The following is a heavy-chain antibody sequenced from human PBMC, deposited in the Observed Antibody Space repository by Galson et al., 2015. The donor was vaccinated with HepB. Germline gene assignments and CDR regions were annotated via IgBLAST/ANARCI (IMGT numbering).Heavy chain of an antibody. Sequence: SLRLSCAASGFTFSGSAMHWVRQASGKGLEWVGRIRSKANSYATAYAASVKGRFTISRDDSKNTAYLQMNSLKTEDTAVYYCTRTVTTEVEGTYYYYYYMDVWGKGTTVTVSS. CDR2: IRSKANSYAT. J-gene: IGHJ6*03. CDR1: GFTFSGSA. V-gene: IGHV3-73*01. D-gene: IGHD4-11*01. CDR3: TRTVTTEVEGTYYYYYYMDV.